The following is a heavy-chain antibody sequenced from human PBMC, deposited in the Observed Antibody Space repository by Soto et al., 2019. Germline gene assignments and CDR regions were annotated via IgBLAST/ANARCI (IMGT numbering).Heavy chain of an antibody. J-gene: IGHJ3*02. CDR1: GGSIRNDNFY. D-gene: IGHD3-9*01. Sequence: QVQLQESGQGLVKPSQTLSLTCTVSGGSIRNDNFYWSYLRQRPGKGLEWIGYISYSGVTFYHPSLKSRVAKSVDPSKIQSSLTLKSVAAADTTVCYCARDLEGIVTGRGVFGIWARGTLVSVS. CDR2: ISYSGVT. CDR3: ARDLEGIVTGRGVFGI. V-gene: IGHV4-31*03.